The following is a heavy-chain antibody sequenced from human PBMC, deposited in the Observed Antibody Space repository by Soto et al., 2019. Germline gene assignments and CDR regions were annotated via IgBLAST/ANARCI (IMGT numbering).Heavy chain of an antibody. Sequence: QVQLVQSGAEVKKPGASVKISCQASGYTFITSYIHWVRQAPGQGLEWMGIINPSSGTTTSAQKFQDRVTKTTDTSTNTVYLELMSLRSEDTAVYYCARDLSYYGSGSYHYYYYYGMDIWGQGTTVTVSS. V-gene: IGHV1-46*01. J-gene: IGHJ6*02. CDR1: GYTFITSY. CDR3: ARDLSYYGSGSYHYYYYYGMDI. CDR2: INPSSGTT. D-gene: IGHD3-10*01.